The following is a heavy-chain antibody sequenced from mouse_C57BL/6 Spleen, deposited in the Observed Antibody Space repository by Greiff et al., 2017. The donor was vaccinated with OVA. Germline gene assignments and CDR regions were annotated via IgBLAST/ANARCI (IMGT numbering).Heavy chain of an antibody. CDR1: GYTFTDYY. Sequence: EVKLQQSGPELVKPGASVKISCKASGYTFTDYYMNWVKQSHGKSLEWIGDINPNNGGTNYNQKFKGKSTLTVDKSSSTAYMQLSSLTSEDSAVYYCARSPDYYGSSYWFAYWGQGTLVTVSA. V-gene: IGHV1-26*01. J-gene: IGHJ3*01. CDR2: INPNNGGT. CDR3: ARSPDYYGSSYWFAY. D-gene: IGHD1-1*01.